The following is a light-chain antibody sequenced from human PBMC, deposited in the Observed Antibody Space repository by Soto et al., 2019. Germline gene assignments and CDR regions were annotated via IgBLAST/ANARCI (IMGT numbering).Light chain of an antibody. Sequence: QSVLTQPPSASGTPGQTVAIFCSGSSSNIGDNSVNWYQQLPGAAPKLVIYTNNKRPSGVPDRFTGSKSGTSASLAISGLQSEDEAEYFCAAWDGDLSGWVFGGGTQLTVL. CDR1: SSNIGDNS. CDR3: AAWDGDLSGWV. CDR2: TNN. J-gene: IGLJ3*02. V-gene: IGLV1-44*01.